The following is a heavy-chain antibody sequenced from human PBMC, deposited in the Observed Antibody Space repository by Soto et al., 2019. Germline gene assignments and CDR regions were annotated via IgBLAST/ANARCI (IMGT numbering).Heavy chain of an antibody. J-gene: IGHJ4*02. Sequence: QVHLVQSGAEVKKPGASVKVSFNASGYTFTRYGVTWVRQAPGQGLEWMGWISAHNGNTDYAQKLQGRVIVTRDTSTSTAYMELRSLRSDDTAVYYCARGRYGDYWGQGALVTVSS. D-gene: IGHD1-1*01. CDR1: GYTFTRYG. CDR2: ISAHNGNT. CDR3: ARGRYGDY. V-gene: IGHV1-18*01.